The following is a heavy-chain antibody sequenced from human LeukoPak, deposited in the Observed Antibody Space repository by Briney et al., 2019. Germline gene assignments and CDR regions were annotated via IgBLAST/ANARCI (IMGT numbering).Heavy chain of an antibody. CDR1: GYTFTSYG. CDR2: ISAYNGNT. D-gene: IGHD3-10*01. CDR3: ARDHSFSYYYGSGSPTLDY. Sequence: VSVKVSCKASGYTFTSYGISWVRQAPGQGLEWMGWISAYNGNTNYAQKLQGRVTMTTDTSTSTAYMELRSLRSDDTAVYYCARDHSFSYYYGSGSPTLDYWGQGTLVTVSS. V-gene: IGHV1-18*01. J-gene: IGHJ4*02.